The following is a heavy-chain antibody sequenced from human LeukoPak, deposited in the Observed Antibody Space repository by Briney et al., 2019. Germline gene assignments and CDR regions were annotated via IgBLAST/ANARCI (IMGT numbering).Heavy chain of an antibody. CDR1: GFTFSSYA. CDR3: ASGRGKSDY. V-gene: IGHV3-30-3*01. Sequence: GGSLRLSCAASGFTFSSYAMHWVRQAPGKGLEWVALISYDGSNKYYADSVKGRFTISRDNAKNSLYLQMNSLRAEDTAVYYCASGRGKSDYWGQGTLVTVSS. D-gene: IGHD1-26*01. J-gene: IGHJ4*02. CDR2: ISYDGSNK.